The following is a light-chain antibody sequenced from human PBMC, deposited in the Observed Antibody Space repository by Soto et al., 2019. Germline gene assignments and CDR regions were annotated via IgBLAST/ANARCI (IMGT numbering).Light chain of an antibody. J-gene: IGKJ1*01. V-gene: IGKV3-11*01. CDR3: QQRSNWPQWT. CDR2: DAS. Sequence: EIVLTQSPATLSLSPGERATLSCRASQSVSSYLAWYQQKPGQAPRLLIYDASNRATGIPARFSGSGSGTDFTLTISILEPEDFAVYYCQQRSNWPQWTFGQGTKVDIK. CDR1: QSVSSY.